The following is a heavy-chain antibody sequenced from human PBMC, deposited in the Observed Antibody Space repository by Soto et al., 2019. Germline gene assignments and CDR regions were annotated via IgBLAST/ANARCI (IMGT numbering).Heavy chain of an antibody. CDR1: GGSFSGYY. J-gene: IGHJ3*02. CDR3: GLTIFGVPGAFDI. V-gene: IGHV4-34*01. Sequence: QVQLQQWGAGLLKPSETLSLTCAVYGGSFSGYYWSWIRQPPGKGLEWIGEINHSGSTNYNPSLKSRVTISVDTSKNQFSLKLSSVTAADTAVYYCGLTIFGVPGAFDIWGQGTMVTVSS. D-gene: IGHD3-3*01. CDR2: INHSGST.